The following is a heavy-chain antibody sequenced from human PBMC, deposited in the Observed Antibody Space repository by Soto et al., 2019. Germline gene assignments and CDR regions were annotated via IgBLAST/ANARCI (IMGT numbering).Heavy chain of an antibody. V-gene: IGHV1-69*13. CDR1: GGTFSSYA. D-gene: IGHD3-3*01. J-gene: IGHJ5*02. CDR3: ARGKYYDFWSGYYTGMTWFDP. CDR2: IIPIFGTA. Sequence: SVKVSCKASGGTFSSYAISWVRQAPGQGLEWMGGIIPIFGTANYAQKFQGRVTITADESTSTAYMELSSLRSEDTAVYYCARGKYYDFWSGYYTGMTWFDPWGQGTLVTVSS.